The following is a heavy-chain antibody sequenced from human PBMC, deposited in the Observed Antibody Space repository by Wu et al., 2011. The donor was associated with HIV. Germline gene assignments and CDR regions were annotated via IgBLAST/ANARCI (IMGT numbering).Heavy chain of an antibody. V-gene: IGHV1-2*06. CDR2: INPNTGGT. Sequence: QVQLVQSGAEVKKPGASVKVSCKASGHTFTGYYMHWVRQAPGQGLEWMGRINPNTGGTNYAQKFQGRVTMTRDESTTTAYMELSSLRFEDTAVYYCARDRDDTFPLSYWGQGTLVTVSS. D-gene: IGHD3-9*01. CDR1: GHTFTGYY. J-gene: IGHJ4*02. CDR3: ARDRDDTFPLSY.